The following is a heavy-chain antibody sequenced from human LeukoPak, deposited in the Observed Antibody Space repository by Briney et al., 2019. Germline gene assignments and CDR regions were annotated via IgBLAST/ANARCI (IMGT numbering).Heavy chain of an antibody. CDR1: GFSFSSYW. Sequence: GGSLRLSCVASGFSFSSYWMSWVRQAPGKGLEWVANIKHDESEKYYVDSVKGRFTISRGNAKNLLYLQMNSLRAEDTAVYYCASTQTLDYWGQGTLVTVSS. D-gene: IGHD2/OR15-2a*01. V-gene: IGHV3-7*01. CDR3: ASTQTLDY. CDR2: IKHDESEK. J-gene: IGHJ4*02.